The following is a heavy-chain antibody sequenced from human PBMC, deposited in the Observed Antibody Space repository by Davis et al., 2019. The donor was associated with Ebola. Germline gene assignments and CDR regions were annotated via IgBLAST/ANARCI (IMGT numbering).Heavy chain of an antibody. CDR1: GFTFSSSA. J-gene: IGHJ4*02. Sequence: PGGSLRLSCAASGFTFSSSAMHWVRQAAGKGLEWVARIRSKANSYATAYAASVKGRFTISRDDSKNTAYLQMNSLKTEDTAVYYCTSSSPDYWGQGTLVTVSS. CDR3: TSSSPDY. D-gene: IGHD6-6*01. CDR2: IRSKANSYAT. V-gene: IGHV3-73*01.